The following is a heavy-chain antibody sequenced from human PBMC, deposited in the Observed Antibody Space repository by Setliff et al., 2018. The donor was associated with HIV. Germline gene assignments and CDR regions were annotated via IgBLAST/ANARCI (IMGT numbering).Heavy chain of an antibody. Sequence: SETLSLTCSVSGASISSNSYYWGWIRQPPGKGLEWVGSIYYNGRTYYNPSLKSRVTISVDTSKNQFSLKLTSVTAADTAVYYCARDQPQDYDSLTGYYTGRYFDYWGRGTLVTVSS. V-gene: IGHV4-39*07. CDR2: IYYNGRT. J-gene: IGHJ4*02. CDR3: ARDQPQDYDSLTGYYTGRYFDY. D-gene: IGHD3-9*01. CDR1: GASISSNSYY.